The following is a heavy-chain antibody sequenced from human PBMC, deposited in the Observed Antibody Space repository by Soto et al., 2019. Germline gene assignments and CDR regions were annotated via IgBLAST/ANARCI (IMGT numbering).Heavy chain of an antibody. V-gene: IGHV1-2*04. J-gene: IGHJ6*02. Sequence: ASVKVSCKASGYTFTGYYMHWVRQAPGQGLEWMGWINPNSGGTNYAQKFQGWVTMTRDTSISTAYMELSRLRSDDTAVYYCARERFLRKNGMDVWGQGTTVTVSS. CDR2: INPNSGGT. CDR3: ARERFLRKNGMDV. CDR1: GYTFTGYY. D-gene: IGHD3-3*01.